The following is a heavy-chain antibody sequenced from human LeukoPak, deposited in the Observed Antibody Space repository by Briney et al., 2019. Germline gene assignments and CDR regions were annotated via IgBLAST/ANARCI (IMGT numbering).Heavy chain of an antibody. CDR3: ASAVPAIVIPQSGFDI. CDR1: GFTFNGYY. D-gene: IGHD1-26*01. V-gene: IGHV1-2*06. CDR2: IHPYSGGS. J-gene: IGHJ3*02. Sequence: ASVKVSCKASGFTFNGYYVHWVRQAPGQGLEWMGRIHPYSGGSNSAQKFQGRVTMARDMSINTVYMELSGLRSDDTALYYCASAVPAIVIPQSGFDIWGLGTMVTVSS.